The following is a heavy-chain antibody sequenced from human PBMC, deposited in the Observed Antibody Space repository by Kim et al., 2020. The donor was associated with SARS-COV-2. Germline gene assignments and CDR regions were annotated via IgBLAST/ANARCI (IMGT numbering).Heavy chain of an antibody. Sequence: DSVKGRFTIARDNSKTTLYLQMNSLRAEDTAVYYCAKDRFYADSSRGIDYWGQGTLVTVSS. D-gene: IGHD6-13*01. V-gene: IGHV3-23*01. J-gene: IGHJ4*02. CDR3: AKDRFYADSSRGIDY.